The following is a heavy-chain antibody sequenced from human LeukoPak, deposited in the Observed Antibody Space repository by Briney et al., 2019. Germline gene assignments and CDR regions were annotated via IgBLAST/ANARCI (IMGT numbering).Heavy chain of an antibody. D-gene: IGHD5-18*01. V-gene: IGHV3-30*02. J-gene: IGHJ4*02. CDR3: AKDQGYTYGHSFDY. CDR1: GFTFSTYG. CDR2: IQYDGGNK. Sequence: GGSLRLSCAASGFTFSTYGVHWVRQAPGKGVEWVALIQYDGGNKYYADCVKGRFNIYRDKYKNNLYLQMNSLRAEDTAVYYCAKDQGYTYGHSFDYWGQGTLVTVSS.